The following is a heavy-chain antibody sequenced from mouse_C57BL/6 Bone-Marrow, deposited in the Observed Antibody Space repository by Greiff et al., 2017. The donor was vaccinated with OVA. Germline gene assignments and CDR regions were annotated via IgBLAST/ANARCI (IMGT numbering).Heavy chain of an antibody. CDR2: ISNLAYSI. D-gene: IGHD1-1*01. V-gene: IGHV5-15*01. CDR3: ARQGYGSSYVDWYFDV. Sequence: EVKLVESGGGLVQPGGSLKLSCAASGFTFSDYGMAWVRQAPRKGPEWVAFISNLAYSIYYADTVTGRFTISRENAKNTLYLEMSSLRSADTAMYYCARQGYGSSYVDWYFDVWGTGTTVTVSS. J-gene: IGHJ1*03. CDR1: GFTFSDYG.